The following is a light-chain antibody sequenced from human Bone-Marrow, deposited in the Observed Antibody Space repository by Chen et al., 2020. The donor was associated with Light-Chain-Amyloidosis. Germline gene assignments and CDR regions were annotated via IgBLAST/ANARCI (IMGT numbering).Light chain of an antibody. Sequence: SYELTQPPSVSVSPGQTARITCSGDALPKQYAYWYQQKPGQAPVLVIYEDSERPSGIPERFSGSSSGTTITLTISGVQAEDEADYYCQSADSSGTVEVFGGGTKLTVL. V-gene: IGLV3-25*03. CDR1: ALPKQY. CDR2: EDS. CDR3: QSADSSGTVEV. J-gene: IGLJ3*02.